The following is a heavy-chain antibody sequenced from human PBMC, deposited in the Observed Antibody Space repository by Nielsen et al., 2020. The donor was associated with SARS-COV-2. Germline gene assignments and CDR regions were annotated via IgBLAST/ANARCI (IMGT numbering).Heavy chain of an antibody. CDR1: GGSISSSSYY. V-gene: IGHV4-39*01. J-gene: IGHJ5*02. CDR3: ARLLAGFWSGFSITWFDP. Sequence: SETLSLTCTVSGGSISSSSYYWGWIRQPPGKGLEWIGSIYYSGSTYYNPSLKSRVTISVDTSKNQFSLKLSSVTAADTAVYYCARLLAGFWSGFSITWFDPWGQGTLVTVSS. D-gene: IGHD3-3*01. CDR2: IYYSGST.